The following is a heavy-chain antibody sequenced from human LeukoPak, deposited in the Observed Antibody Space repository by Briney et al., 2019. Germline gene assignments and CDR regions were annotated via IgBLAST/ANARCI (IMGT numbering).Heavy chain of an antibody. CDR2: INPNSGGT. J-gene: IGHJ4*02. CDR1: VYTFTGYY. V-gene: IGHV1-2*02. CDR3: ARGGLAIFGVVFIFDY. D-gene: IGHD3-3*01. Sequence: ASVKVSCRASVYTFTGYYMHWVRQAPGQGLEWMGWINPNSGGTNYAQKFQGRVTMTRDTSISTAYMELSRLRSDDTAVHYCARGGLAIFGVVFIFDYWGQGTLVTVSS.